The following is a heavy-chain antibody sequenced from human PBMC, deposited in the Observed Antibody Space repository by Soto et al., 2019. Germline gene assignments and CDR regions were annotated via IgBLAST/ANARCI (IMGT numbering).Heavy chain of an antibody. CDR2: ISGSDGKT. J-gene: IGHJ4*02. Sequence: GGSLRLSCAASGFSFGSYALSWVRQAPGKGLEWVSTISGSDGKTFYADSVKGRFSISRDTSQSTLYLQMNSLRADDTAMYYCARWGHLDYWGQGTRVTVSS. CDR1: GFSFGSYA. D-gene: IGHD1-26*01. CDR3: ARWGHLDY. V-gene: IGHV3-23*01.